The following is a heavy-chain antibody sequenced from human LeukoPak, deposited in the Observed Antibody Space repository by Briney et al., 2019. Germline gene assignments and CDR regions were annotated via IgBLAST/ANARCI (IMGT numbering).Heavy chain of an antibody. CDR3: ACTGYSSGWFDY. CDR2: INHSGST. D-gene: IGHD6-19*01. V-gene: IGHV4-34*01. J-gene: IGHJ4*02. CDR1: GGSFSGYY. Sequence: PSETLSLTCAVYGGSFSGYYWSWLREPPGKGLEWIGEINHSGSTNYNPSLKSRVTISIDTSKNQFSLKLSSVTAADTAVYYCACTGYSSGWFDYWGQGTLVTVSS.